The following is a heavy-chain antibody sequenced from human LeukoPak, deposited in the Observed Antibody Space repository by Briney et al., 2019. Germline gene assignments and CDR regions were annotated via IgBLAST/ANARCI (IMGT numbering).Heavy chain of an antibody. CDR1: GFTVSSNY. D-gene: IGHD6-13*01. CDR3: ATGGPPPIAAAGFFDY. V-gene: IGHV3-53*01. Sequence: GGSLRLSCAASGFTVSSNYMSWVRQAPGKGLEWVSVIYSGGSTYYSDSVKGRFTISRDNSKNTLYLQMNSLRAEDTAVYYCATGGPPPIAAAGFFDYWGQGTLVTVSS. J-gene: IGHJ4*02. CDR2: IYSGGST.